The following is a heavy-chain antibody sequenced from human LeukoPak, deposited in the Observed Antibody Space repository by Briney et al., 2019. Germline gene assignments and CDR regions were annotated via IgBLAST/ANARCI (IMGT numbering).Heavy chain of an antibody. CDR2: IIPIFGTA. CDR1: GGTFSSYA. Sequence: GASVKVSCKVSGGTFSSYAISWVRQAPGQGLEWMGGIIPIFGTANYAQKFQGRVTITTDESTSTAYMELSSLRSEDTAVYYCARRRGDFWSGLDDNWFDPWGQGTLVTVSS. D-gene: IGHD3-3*01. J-gene: IGHJ5*02. CDR3: ARRRGDFWSGLDDNWFDP. V-gene: IGHV1-69*05.